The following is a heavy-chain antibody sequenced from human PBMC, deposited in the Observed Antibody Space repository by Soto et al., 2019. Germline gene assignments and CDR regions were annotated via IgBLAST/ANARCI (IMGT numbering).Heavy chain of an antibody. V-gene: IGHV1-69*06. Sequence: ASVKVSCKASGYAFQSYAIHCVRKATGQGLEYMGRIIPSYDRTKYAQKFQGRLTVTADMDTSTVCMELSSLRYEDTEVYYCAREPTKDYGDHTFDYWG. CDR2: IIPSYDRT. D-gene: IGHD4-17*01. CDR3: AREPTKDYGDHTFDY. J-gene: IGHJ4*01. CDR1: GYAFQSYA.